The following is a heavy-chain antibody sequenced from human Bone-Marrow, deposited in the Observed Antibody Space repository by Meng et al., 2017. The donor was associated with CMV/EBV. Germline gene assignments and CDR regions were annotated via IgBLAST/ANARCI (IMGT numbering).Heavy chain of an antibody. CDR2: IRSKANSYAT. CDR1: GFTFSGSA. CDR3: TFSIAPYYYYGLDV. J-gene: IGHJ6*02. D-gene: IGHD6-6*01. V-gene: IGHV3-73*01. Sequence: EPLSLTCAASGFTFSGSAMHWVRQASGKGLEWVGRIRSKANSYATAYAASVDGRFTISRDDSKNTAYLQMNSLKTEDTTVYYCTFSIAPYYYYGLDVWGQGTTVTVSS.